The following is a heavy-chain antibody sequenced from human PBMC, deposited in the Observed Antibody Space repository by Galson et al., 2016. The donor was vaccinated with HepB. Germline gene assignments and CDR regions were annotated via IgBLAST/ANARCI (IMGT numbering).Heavy chain of an antibody. Sequence: SLRLSCAASGFIVSGHYMSWVRQGPGKRLERVAIIYPAGDTYYAESVKDRFTISRDSDANMLFLHMTRLRLGDTGVYYCAKALTVPGILNVYALDVWGQGTTATVSS. CDR3: AKALTVPGILNVYALDV. J-gene: IGHJ6*02. CDR1: GFIVSGHY. CDR2: IYPAGDT. V-gene: IGHV3-66*01. D-gene: IGHD5/OR15-5a*01.